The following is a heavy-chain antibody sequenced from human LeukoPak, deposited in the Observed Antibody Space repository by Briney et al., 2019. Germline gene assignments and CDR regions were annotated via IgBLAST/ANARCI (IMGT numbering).Heavy chain of an antibody. D-gene: IGHD6-19*01. CDR1: GGSISSSFYY. J-gene: IGHJ4*02. Sequence: SETLSLTCTVSGGSISSSFYYWGWIRQPPGKGLEWIGSFYYSGSTYYNPSLRSRLTMSVDTSKNQFSLKLSSATAADTAVYYCATRIAVAANYFDYWGQGTLVTVSS. V-gene: IGHV4-39*01. CDR2: FYYSGST. CDR3: ATRIAVAANYFDY.